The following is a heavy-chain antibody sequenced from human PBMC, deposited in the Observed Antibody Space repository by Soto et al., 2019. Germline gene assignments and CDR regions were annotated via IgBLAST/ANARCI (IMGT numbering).Heavy chain of an antibody. CDR2: IYYSGST. D-gene: IGHD3-10*01. CDR3: AGTYMVRGVYDY. V-gene: IGHV4-59*01. CDR1: GGSISSYY. J-gene: IGHJ4*02. Sequence: SETLSLTCTVSGGSISSYYWSWIRQPPGKGLEWIGYIYYSGSTNYNPSLKSRVTISVDTSKNQFSLKLSSVTAADTAVYYCAGTYMVRGVYDYWGQGTLVTVS.